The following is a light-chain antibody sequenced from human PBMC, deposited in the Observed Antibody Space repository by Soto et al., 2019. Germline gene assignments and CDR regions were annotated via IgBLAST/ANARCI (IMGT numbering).Light chain of an antibody. CDR1: SSNIGAGYE. J-gene: IGLJ1*01. V-gene: IGLV1-40*01. Sequence: QSVLTQTPSVSEAPGQRVTISCTGSSSNIGAGYEAHWYQQVPGTAPKLLIYENNNRPSGVPDRFSGSKSGTSASLAITGLQDEDEAEYYCQSYDSSLSGYVFGTGTKLTVL. CDR2: ENN. CDR3: QSYDSSLSGYV.